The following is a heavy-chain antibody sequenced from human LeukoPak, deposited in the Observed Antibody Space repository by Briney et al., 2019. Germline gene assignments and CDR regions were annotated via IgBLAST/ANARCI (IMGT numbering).Heavy chain of an antibody. CDR2: ISGSGGST. Sequence: GGSLRLSCAASGFTFSSYAMSWVRQAPGKGLEWVSAISGSGGSTYYADSVKGRFTISRDNSKNTLYLQMNSLRAEDTAVYYCARKSRGRRDFDYWGQGTLVTVSS. J-gene: IGHJ4*02. CDR1: GFTFSSYA. D-gene: IGHD3-16*01. V-gene: IGHV3-23*01. CDR3: ARKSRGRRDFDY.